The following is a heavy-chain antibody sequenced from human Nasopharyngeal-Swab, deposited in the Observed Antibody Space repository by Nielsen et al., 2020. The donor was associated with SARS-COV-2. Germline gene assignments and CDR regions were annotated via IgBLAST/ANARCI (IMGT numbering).Heavy chain of an antibody. V-gene: IGHV3-33*06. CDR3: AKDGAAAVGWFNWFDP. CDR2: IWYDGSNK. CDR1: GFTFSNYG. J-gene: IGHJ5*02. D-gene: IGHD6-13*01. Sequence: GESLKISCAASGFTFSNYGMHWVRQAPGKGLEWLAVIWYDGSNKYYADSVKGRFTISRDNSKNTLYLQMNSLRAEDTAVYYCAKDGAAAVGWFNWFDPWGQGTLVTVSS.